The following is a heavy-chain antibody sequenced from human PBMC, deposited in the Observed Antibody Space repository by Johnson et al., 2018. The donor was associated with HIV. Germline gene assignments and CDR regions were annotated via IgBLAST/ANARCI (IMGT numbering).Heavy chain of an antibody. Sequence: QVQLVESGGGVVQPGGSLRLSCAASGFTFSSYGMHWVRQTPGKGLEWVALISDDGSNKYYADSVKGRFTISRDNSKNTLYLQMNSLRAEDTAVYYCAKGGSLTQDAPFDIWGQGTMVTVSS. V-gene: IGHV3-33*05. J-gene: IGHJ3*02. CDR3: AKGGSLTQDAPFDI. CDR2: ISDDGSNK. CDR1: GFTFSSYG. D-gene: IGHD1-14*01.